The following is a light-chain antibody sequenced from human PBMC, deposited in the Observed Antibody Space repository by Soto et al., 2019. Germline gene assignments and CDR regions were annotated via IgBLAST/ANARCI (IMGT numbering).Light chain of an antibody. CDR3: QQYNTFWT. J-gene: IGKJ1*01. Sequence: DIQMTQSPSTLSASVGDRVTITCRASQSISSWLAWYQQKPGKAPKLLIYDVSNLESGVPSRFSGSGSGTEFTLTISSLQPDDVATYYCQQYNTFWTFGQGPKVDIK. CDR1: QSISSW. V-gene: IGKV1-5*01. CDR2: DVS.